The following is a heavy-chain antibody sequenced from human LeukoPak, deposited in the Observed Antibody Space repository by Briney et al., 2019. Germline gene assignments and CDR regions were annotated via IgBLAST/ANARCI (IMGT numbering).Heavy chain of an antibody. Sequence: SGGSLRLSCAASGFTFSSYTMRWVRQAPGKGLEWVSAISGSGGSTYYTDSVKGRFTISRDNAKDSLYLQMNSLRAEDTAVYYCARDIPQGLSYFDYWGQGTLVTVSS. J-gene: IGHJ4*02. D-gene: IGHD5-12*01. V-gene: IGHV3-23*01. CDR2: ISGSGGST. CDR3: ARDIPQGLSYFDY. CDR1: GFTFSSYT.